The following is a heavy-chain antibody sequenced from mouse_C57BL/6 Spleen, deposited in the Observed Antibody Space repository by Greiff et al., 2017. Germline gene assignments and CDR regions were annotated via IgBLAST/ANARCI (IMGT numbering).Heavy chain of an antibody. D-gene: IGHD2-3*01. J-gene: IGHJ4*01. CDR2: IDPSTGGT. Sequence: QVQLKQPGAELVKPGASVKLSCKASGYTFTSYWMHWVKQRPGRGLEWIGRIDPSTGGTTYNQKFKAKATLTVDKSSSTAYMQLKSLTSEDSAVYDCARGEDGDAMDYWGQGTSVTVSS. CDR3: ARGEDGDAMDY. CDR1: GYTFTSYW. V-gene: IGHV1-62-3*01.